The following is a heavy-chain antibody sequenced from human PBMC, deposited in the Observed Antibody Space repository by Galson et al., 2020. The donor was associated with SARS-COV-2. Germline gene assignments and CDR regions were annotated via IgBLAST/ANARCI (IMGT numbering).Heavy chain of an antibody. CDR3: AGEITMLYGMDV. J-gene: IGHJ6*02. CDR1: GFTFSSYG. D-gene: IGHD3-10*02. Sequence: GGSLRLSCAASGFTFSSYGMHWVRQAPGKGLEWVAVIWYDGSNKYYADSVKGRFTISRDNSKNTLYLQMNSLRAEDTAVYYCAGEITMLYGMDVWGRGTTGTVSS. V-gene: IGHV3-33*01. CDR2: IWYDGSNK.